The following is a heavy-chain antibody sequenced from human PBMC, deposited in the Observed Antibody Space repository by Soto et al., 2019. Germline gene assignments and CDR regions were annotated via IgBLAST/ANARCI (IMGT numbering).Heavy chain of an antibody. CDR1: EFNFSTYW. CDR2: INSDGRST. D-gene: IGHD6-19*01. CDR3: ARDTIGWSYT. V-gene: IGHV3-74*01. Sequence: WGSLRLPYAAAEFNFSTYWMHWIRQAPGKGLVWVSRINSDGRSTSYADSVRGRFTISRDNAKNTLYLQMNSLSAEDTAVYYCARDTIGWSYTWGQGTLVTVSS. J-gene: IGHJ5*02.